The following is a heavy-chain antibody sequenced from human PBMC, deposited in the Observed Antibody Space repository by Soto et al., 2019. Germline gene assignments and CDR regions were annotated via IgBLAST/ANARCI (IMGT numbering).Heavy chain of an antibody. Sequence: SETLSLTCAVYGGSFSGYYWSWIRQPPGKGLEWIGEINHSGSTNYNPSLKSRVTISVDTSKNQFSLKLSSVTAADTDVYYCARVNPTDTAMGTSLDYWGQGTLVTISS. D-gene: IGHD5-18*01. V-gene: IGHV4-34*01. CDR1: GGSFSGYY. J-gene: IGHJ4*02. CDR2: INHSGST. CDR3: ARVNPTDTAMGTSLDY.